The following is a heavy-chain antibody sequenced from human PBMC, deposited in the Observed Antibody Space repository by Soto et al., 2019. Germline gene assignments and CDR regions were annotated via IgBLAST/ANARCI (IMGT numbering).Heavy chain of an antibody. J-gene: IGHJ6*02. Sequence: QVQLVQSGAEVKKPGSSVKVSCKASGGTFSSYAISWVRQAPGQGLEWMGGNIAIFGTANYAQKFQGRVAITPDESTSTAYMELSSLRSEDTAVYYCASFLAAPRHYYYGMDVWGQGTTVTVSS. CDR2: NIAIFGTA. D-gene: IGHD6-6*01. CDR1: GGTFSSYA. CDR3: ASFLAAPRHYYYGMDV. V-gene: IGHV1-69*05.